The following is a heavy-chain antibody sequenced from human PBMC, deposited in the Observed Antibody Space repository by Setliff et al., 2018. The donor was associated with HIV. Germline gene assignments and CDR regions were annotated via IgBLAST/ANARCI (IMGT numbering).Heavy chain of an antibody. D-gene: IGHD3-22*01. CDR2: ISGSGSAM. J-gene: IGHJ6*02. V-gene: IGHV3-48*03. CDR1: GFTFSRYE. Sequence: GGSLRLSCAASGFTFSRYEMNWVRQAPGKGLEWVSYISGSGSAMYYADSVEGRFTISRDNANNSLYMQMNSLRAEGTAVYHCARGHYFKDVWGQGTTVTVSS. CDR3: ARGHYFKDV.